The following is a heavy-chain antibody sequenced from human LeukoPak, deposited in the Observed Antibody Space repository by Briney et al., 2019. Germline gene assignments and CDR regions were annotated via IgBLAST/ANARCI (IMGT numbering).Heavy chain of an antibody. J-gene: IGHJ4*02. D-gene: IGHD5-18*01. CDR3: ARDIDPGYSYGYWDY. V-gene: IGHV3-33*08. CDR1: GFTFSSYA. Sequence: GGSLRLSCAASGFTFSSYAMSWVRQAPGKGLEWVAVMWYDGSSQYYADSVKGRFTISRDSSKNTLYLQMNSLRAEDTALYYCARDIDPGYSYGYWDYWGQGSLVTVSS. CDR2: MWYDGSSQ.